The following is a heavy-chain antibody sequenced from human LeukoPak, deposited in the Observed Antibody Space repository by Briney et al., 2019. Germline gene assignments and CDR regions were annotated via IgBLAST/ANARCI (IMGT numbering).Heavy chain of an antibody. CDR3: ARRDQDTAMVD. CDR2: IYYSGST. CDR1: GGSISSSSYY. J-gene: IGHJ4*02. D-gene: IGHD5-18*01. V-gene: IGHV4-39*01. Sequence: PSETLSLTGTVSGGSISSSSYYWGWIRQPPGKGLEWIGSIYYSGSTYYNPSLKSRVTISVDTSKNQFSLKLSSVTAADTAVYYCARRDQDTAMVDWGQGTLVTVSS.